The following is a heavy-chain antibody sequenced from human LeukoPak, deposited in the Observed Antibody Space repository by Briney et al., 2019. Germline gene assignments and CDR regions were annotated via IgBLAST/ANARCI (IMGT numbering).Heavy chain of an antibody. V-gene: IGHV3-30*02. CDR3: ARRAGAYSHPYDY. CDR1: GFTFNSYD. D-gene: IGHD4/OR15-4a*01. CDR2: IRYDGVNK. J-gene: IGHJ4*02. Sequence: GGSLRLSCAASGFTFNSYDIHWVRQAPGKGLEWVPYIRYDGVNKSYADSVKGRFIISRDNSKNTLYVHMNSLRAEDTAVYYCARRAGAYSHPYDYWGQGTLVTVSS.